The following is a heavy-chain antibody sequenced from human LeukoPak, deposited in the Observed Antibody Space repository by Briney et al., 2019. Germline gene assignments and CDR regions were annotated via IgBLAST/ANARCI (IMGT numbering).Heavy chain of an antibody. D-gene: IGHD6-13*01. CDR2: IKTKTDGGTT. CDR3: ATGYSNSL. V-gene: IGHV3-15*01. Sequence: GGSLRLACAASGFTFSNAWMSWVRQAPGKGLEWIGRIKTKTDGGTTDYAAPLKGRFTISRDDSKSTVYLQMNSLKTEDTAVYYCATGYSNSLWGQGTLVTVSS. J-gene: IGHJ4*02. CDR1: GFTFSNAW.